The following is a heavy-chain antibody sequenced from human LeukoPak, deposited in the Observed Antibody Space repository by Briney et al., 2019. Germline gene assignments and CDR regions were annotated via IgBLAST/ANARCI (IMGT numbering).Heavy chain of an antibody. CDR3: AKGHSDYGTGFDL. CDR1: GFTFSSYS. CDR2: ISSSSSYI. D-gene: IGHD4-17*01. J-gene: IGHJ4*02. V-gene: IGHV3-21*01. Sequence: GSLRLSCAASGFTFSSYSMNWVRQAPGKGLEWVSSISSSSSYIYYADSVKGRFTISRDNAKNSLYLQMNSLRAEDTAVYYCAKGHSDYGTGFDLWGRGTLVTVSS.